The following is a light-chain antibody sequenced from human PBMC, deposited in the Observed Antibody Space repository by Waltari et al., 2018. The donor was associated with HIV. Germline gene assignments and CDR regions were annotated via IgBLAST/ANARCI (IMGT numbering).Light chain of an antibody. CDR3: SSYTSSSTLEGV. CDR2: EVS. Sequence: QSALTQPASVSGSPGQSITISCTGTSSDVGDSNYVSWYQQHPGKAPKLMIYEVSNRPSGVSNRFSGSKSGNTASLTISGLQAEDEADYYCSSYTSSSTLEGVFGGGTKLTVL. V-gene: IGLV2-14*01. J-gene: IGLJ2*01. CDR1: SSDVGDSNY.